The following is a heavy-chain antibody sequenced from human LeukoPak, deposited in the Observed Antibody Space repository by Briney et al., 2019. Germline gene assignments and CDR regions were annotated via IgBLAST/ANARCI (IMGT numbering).Heavy chain of an antibody. J-gene: IGHJ4*02. CDR2: IIPIFGTA. Sequence: GASVKVSCKASGGTFSSYAISWVRQAPGQGLEWMGGIIPIFGTANYAQKFQGRVTITTGESTSTAYMELSSLRSEDTAVYYCARTYYYDSSGWYYFDYWGQGTLVTVSS. V-gene: IGHV1-69*05. D-gene: IGHD3-22*01. CDR1: GGTFSSYA. CDR3: ARTYYYDSSGWYYFDY.